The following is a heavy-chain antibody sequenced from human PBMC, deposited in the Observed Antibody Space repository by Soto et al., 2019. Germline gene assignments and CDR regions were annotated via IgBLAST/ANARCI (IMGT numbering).Heavy chain of an antibody. V-gene: IGHV3-21*01. D-gene: IGHD1-26*01. CDR3: ARDREGVGAGLF. CDR1: GFTFSSYS. CDR2: ISSTSTYI. J-gene: IGHJ3*01. Sequence: EVQLVESGGGLVKPGGSLRLSCAASGFTFSSYSMNWVRQATGRGLEWVSSISSTSTYIYYTDSVKGRFTISRDNAKNSLYLQMNSLRAEDAAVYYCARDREGVGAGLFWGQGTMVIVSS.